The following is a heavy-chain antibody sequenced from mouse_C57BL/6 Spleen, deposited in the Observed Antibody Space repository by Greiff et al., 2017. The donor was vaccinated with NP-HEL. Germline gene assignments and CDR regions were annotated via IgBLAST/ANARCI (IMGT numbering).Heavy chain of an antibody. D-gene: IGHD2-13*01. CDR1: GFTFSDYG. CDR2: ISSGSSTI. J-gene: IGHJ4*01. CDR3: ARGGDEGSFYYAMDY. V-gene: IGHV5-17*01. Sequence: EVKLVESGGGLVKPGGSLKLSCAASGFTFSDYGMHWVRQAPEKGLEWVAYISSGSSTIYYADTVKGRVTISRDKAKNTLFLQMTSLRSEDTAMYYCARGGDEGSFYYAMDYWGQGTSVTVSS.